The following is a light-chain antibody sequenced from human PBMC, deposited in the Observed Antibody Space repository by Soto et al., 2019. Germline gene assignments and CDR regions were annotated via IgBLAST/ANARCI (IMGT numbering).Light chain of an antibody. J-gene: IGKJ2*01. CDR2: ATS. V-gene: IGKV1-39*01. Sequence: DIQMTQSPSSLSAAVGDSVTITCRASQDINKYLNWYHQTPGKAPKLLVFATSTLHNGVPSRFSGSRSGTDFSPTITSLQPEDFATYYCQQSYSSPYTFGQGTKLEIK. CDR1: QDINKY. CDR3: QQSYSSPYT.